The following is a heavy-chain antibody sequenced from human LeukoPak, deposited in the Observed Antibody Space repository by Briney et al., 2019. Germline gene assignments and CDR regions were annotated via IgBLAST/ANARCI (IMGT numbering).Heavy chain of an antibody. V-gene: IGHV3-48*03. Sequence: GGSLRLSCAASGFTFRSYEMNWVRQAPGKGLEWVSYISPSGSTIYYADSVKGRFTISRDNAKNSLYLQMNSLRAEDTAVYYCAKEGIGYCSGGTCYAQGYFDYWGQGTLVTVSS. CDR2: ISPSGSTI. D-gene: IGHD2-15*01. CDR3: AKEGIGYCSGGTCYAQGYFDY. CDR1: GFTFRSYE. J-gene: IGHJ4*02.